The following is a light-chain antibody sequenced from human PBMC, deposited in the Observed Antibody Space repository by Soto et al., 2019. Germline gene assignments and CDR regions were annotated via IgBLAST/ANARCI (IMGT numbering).Light chain of an antibody. CDR2: GAS. Sequence: EIVMTQSPATLSVSPGERATLSCRASQSVSSNLAWYQQKPGQAPRLLIYGASTRATGIPARFSGSGSRTEFNLTISSLQSEDFAVYYCQQYNSWPLTFGGGTKVDIK. CDR3: QQYNSWPLT. V-gene: IGKV3-15*01. J-gene: IGKJ4*01. CDR1: QSVSSN.